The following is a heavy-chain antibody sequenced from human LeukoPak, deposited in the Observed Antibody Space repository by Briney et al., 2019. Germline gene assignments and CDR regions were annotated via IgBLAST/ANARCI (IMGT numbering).Heavy chain of an antibody. CDR2: VSDSGNT. CDR1: GFTFSTSA. V-gene: IGHV3-23*01. Sequence: PGGSLRLSCAASGFTFSTSAMNWVRQAPGKGLEWVSGVSDSGNTYYADSVKGRFTISRDNSKNTLYPQMNSLRAEDTAVYYCAKAPRGLDYFDHWGQGTLVSVSS. J-gene: IGHJ4*02. D-gene: IGHD3-10*01. CDR3: AKAPRGLDYFDH.